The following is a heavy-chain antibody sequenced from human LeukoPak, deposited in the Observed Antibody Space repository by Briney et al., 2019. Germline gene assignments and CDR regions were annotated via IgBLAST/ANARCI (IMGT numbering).Heavy chain of an antibody. V-gene: IGHV3-23*01. CDR3: AKTPGIAAAGGFFDY. CDR2: ISGSGGST. D-gene: IGHD6-13*01. Sequence: GGSLRLSCAASGFTFSSYAMSWVRQAPGKGLEWVSAISGSGGSTYYADSVKGRFTVSRDNSKNTLYLQMNSLRAEDTVVYYCAKTPGIAAAGGFFDYWGQGTLVTVSS. CDR1: GFTFSSYA. J-gene: IGHJ4*02.